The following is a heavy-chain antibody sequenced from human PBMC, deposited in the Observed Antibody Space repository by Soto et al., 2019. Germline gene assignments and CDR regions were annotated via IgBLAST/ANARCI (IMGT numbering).Heavy chain of an antibody. Sequence: ASVKVSCKASGYIFSTYAMNWVRQAPGQRLEWMGWINAGNGNTKYSQKFQGRVTISRDTSASTAYMEMSSLRSEDTAVYYCARVRIEYDILTGYTFGYHFDHWGQGMLVTVSS. J-gene: IGHJ4*02. CDR3: ARVRIEYDILTGYTFGYHFDH. CDR2: INAGNGNT. CDR1: GYIFSTYA. D-gene: IGHD3-9*01. V-gene: IGHV1-3*01.